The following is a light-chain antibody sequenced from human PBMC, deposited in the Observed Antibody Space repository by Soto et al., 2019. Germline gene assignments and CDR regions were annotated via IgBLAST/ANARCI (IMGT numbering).Light chain of an antibody. CDR3: CSYTTSNTRQIV. J-gene: IGLJ1*01. V-gene: IGLV2-14*03. CDR1: SSEVGGYNY. Sequence: SVLTQPASVSGSPGQSITISCTGTSSEVGGYNYVSWYQHHPGKAPKLMIYDVSNRPSGVSNRFSGSKSGNTASLTISGLQPEDEADYYCCSYTTSNTRQIVFGTGTKVTVL. CDR2: DVS.